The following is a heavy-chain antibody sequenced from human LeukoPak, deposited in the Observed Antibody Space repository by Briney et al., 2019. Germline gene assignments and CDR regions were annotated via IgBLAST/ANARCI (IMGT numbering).Heavy chain of an antibody. CDR1: GYTFTSYG. D-gene: IGHD3-10*01. Sequence: VASVKVSCKASGYTFTSYGISWVRQAPGQGLEWMGIINPCGGSTSYAQKFQGRVTMTRDTSTSTVYMELSSLRSEDTAVYYCARTMVRGVSYYFDYWGQGTLVTVSS. CDR2: INPCGGST. J-gene: IGHJ4*02. V-gene: IGHV1-46*01. CDR3: ARTMVRGVSYYFDY.